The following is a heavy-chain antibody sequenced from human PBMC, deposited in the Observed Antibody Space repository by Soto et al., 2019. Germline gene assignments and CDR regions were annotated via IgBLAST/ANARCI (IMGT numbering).Heavy chain of an antibody. CDR2: ISGYNGNT. D-gene: IGHD2-2*01. CDR1: GYTFTNYG. Sequence: ASVKVSCKASGYTFTNYGISWVRQAPGQGLEWMGWISGYNGNTNFAQKLQGRVTMTTDTSTSTAYMELRSLRSDDTAVYYCASIADYSITPCSFPSRFHVRGYYYYYGMDVWGQGTTVTV. J-gene: IGHJ6*02. V-gene: IGHV1-18*01. CDR3: ASIADYSITPCSFPSRFHVRGYYYYYGMDV.